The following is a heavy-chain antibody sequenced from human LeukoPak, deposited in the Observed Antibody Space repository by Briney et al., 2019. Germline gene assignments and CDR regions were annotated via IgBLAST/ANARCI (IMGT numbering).Heavy chain of an antibody. CDR1: GFTVSSNY. Sequence: GGSLRLSCAASGFTVSSNYMSWVRQAPGKGLEWVSVIYSGGSTYYADSVKGRFTISRDNAKNSLYLQMNSLRAEDTAVYYCVRDTGYCSGGRCQPFDPWGQGTLVTVSS. CDR3: VRDTGYCSGGRCQPFDP. D-gene: IGHD2-15*01. V-gene: IGHV3-53*01. CDR2: IYSGGST. J-gene: IGHJ5*02.